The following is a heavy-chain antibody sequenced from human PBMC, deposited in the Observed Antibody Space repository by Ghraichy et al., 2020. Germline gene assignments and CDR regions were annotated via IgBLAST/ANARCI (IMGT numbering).Heavy chain of an antibody. Sequence: SETLSLTCAVYGGSFSDYYWSWVRQPPGKGLEWIGEINHGGSTNYNPSLKSRVTISVDTSKNQFSLKLTSVTAADTAVYYCAGAYIVPTIPYDSWGQGTLVTVSS. CDR1: GGSFSDYY. CDR2: INHGGST. D-gene: IGHD5-12*01. V-gene: IGHV4-34*01. CDR3: AGAYIVPTIPYDS. J-gene: IGHJ4*02.